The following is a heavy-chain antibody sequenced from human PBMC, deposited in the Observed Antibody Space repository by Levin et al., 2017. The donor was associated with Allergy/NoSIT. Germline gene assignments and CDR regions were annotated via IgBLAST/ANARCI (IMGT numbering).Heavy chain of an antibody. J-gene: IGHJ5*02. Sequence: SETLSLTCAVYGGSFSGYYWSWIRQPPGKGLEWIGEINHSGSTNYNPSLKSRVTISVDTSKNQFSLKLSSVTAADTAVYYCARGRSGYGTMVRGSRSSGWFDPWGQGTLVTVSS. CDR1: GGSFSGYY. D-gene: IGHD3-10*01. CDR2: INHSGST. CDR3: ARGRSGYGTMVRGSRSSGWFDP. V-gene: IGHV4-34*01.